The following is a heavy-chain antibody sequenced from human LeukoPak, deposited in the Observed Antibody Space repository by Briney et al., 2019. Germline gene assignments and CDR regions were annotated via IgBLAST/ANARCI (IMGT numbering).Heavy chain of an antibody. CDR3: ARRGRYFDY. CDR2: IYHSGST. CDR1: GGSISSGGYS. V-gene: IGHV4-30-2*01. Sequence: SETLSLTCAVSGGSISSGGYSWSWIRQPPGKGLEWIGYIYHSGSTYYNPSLKSRVTISVDRSKNQFSLKLSSVTAADTAVYYCARRGRYFDYWGQGTLVTVSS. J-gene: IGHJ4*02.